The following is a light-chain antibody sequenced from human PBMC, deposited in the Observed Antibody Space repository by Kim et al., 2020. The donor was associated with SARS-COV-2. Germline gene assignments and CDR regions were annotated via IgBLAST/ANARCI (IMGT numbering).Light chain of an antibody. CDR1: QNLDTN. V-gene: IGKV3-11*01. CDR2: DAS. CDR3: QQRNSWPPAVT. J-gene: IGKJ4*01. Sequence: AVDRATLSFRASQNLDTNLAWYQQRPGQAPTLLVYDASNWASGVPDRFSGSGSGTDFTLTISSLEPEDFSIYYCQQRNSWPPAVTFGGGTKVDIK.